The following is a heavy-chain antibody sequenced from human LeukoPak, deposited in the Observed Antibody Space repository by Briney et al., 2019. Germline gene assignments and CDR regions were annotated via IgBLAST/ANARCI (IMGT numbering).Heavy chain of an antibody. D-gene: IGHD3-3*01. V-gene: IGHV1-8*03. CDR2: MNPNSGNT. Sequence: ASVTVSLTCSVYTFTIYDINWVRQATGQGRGGMGWMNPNSGNTGYAQKFQGTVTITSNTSITTAYMELSSLRSEDTAVYYCARATTWSGNFYYFDYWGQGTLVTVSS. CDR3: ARATTWSGNFYYFDY. J-gene: IGHJ4*02. CDR1: VYTFTIYD.